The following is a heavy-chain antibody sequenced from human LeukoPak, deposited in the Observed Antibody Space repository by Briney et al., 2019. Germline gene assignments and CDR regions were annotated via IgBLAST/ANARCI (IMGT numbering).Heavy chain of an antibody. CDR3: ANEMATISRALLH. CDR2: INPSGGST. D-gene: IGHD5-24*01. CDR1: GGTFSSYA. J-gene: IGHJ4*02. Sequence: ASVKVSCKASGGTFSSYAISWVRQAPGQGLEWMGIINPSGGSTSYAQKFQGRVTMTRDTSTSTVYMELSSLRSEDTAVYYCANEMATISRALLHWGQGTLVTVSS. V-gene: IGHV1-46*01.